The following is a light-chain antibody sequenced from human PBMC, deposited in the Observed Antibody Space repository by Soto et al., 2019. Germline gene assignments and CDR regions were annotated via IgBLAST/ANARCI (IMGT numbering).Light chain of an antibody. CDR1: RSDVGSYNF. J-gene: IGLJ1*01. CDR3: RADAGRSTYV. Sequence: QSALTQPASVSGSPGQSITISCTRTRSDVGSYNFVSWYQQHPGRVPKVMIYEVSKRPSGVSDRFSGSKSGNTASLTISRLQAEDEADYYCRADAGRSTYVFGTGTKVTVL. V-gene: IGLV2-23*02. CDR2: EVS.